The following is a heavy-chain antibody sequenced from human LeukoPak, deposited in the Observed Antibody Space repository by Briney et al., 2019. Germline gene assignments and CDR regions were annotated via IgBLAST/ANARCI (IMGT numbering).Heavy chain of an antibody. CDR3: AIYDYGDYGLYDY. V-gene: IGHV4-39*01. Sequence: SETLSLTCTVSGGSISSSSYYWGWIRQPPGNWLEWMGSIYYKGSTYYNPSLKSRVTISVDTSKNRFSLKLSSVTAADTAVYYCAIYDYGDYGLYDYWGQGTLVTVSS. J-gene: IGHJ4*02. D-gene: IGHD4-17*01. CDR1: GGSISSSSYY. CDR2: IYYKGST.